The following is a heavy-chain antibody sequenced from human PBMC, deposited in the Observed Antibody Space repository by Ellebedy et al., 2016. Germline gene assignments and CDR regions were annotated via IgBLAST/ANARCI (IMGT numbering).Heavy chain of an antibody. CDR3: ARGEVERRRFDGFDI. V-gene: IGHV3-48*01. D-gene: IGHD1-1*01. Sequence: GGSLRLSCAASGFSISTYSMNWVRQAPGKGLEWVSYISSNSRTIFYADSVKGRFTFSRDNAKNSLFLQMDSLRAEDTAVYYCARGEVERRRFDGFDIWGQGTMVTVSS. CDR1: GFSISTYS. CDR2: ISSNSRTI. J-gene: IGHJ3*02.